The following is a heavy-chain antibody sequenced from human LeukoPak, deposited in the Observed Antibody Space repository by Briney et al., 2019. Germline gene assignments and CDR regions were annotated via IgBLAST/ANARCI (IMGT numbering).Heavy chain of an antibody. CDR1: GGSISSGDYY. D-gene: IGHD2-2*01. CDR3: ARVMYCSSTSCYDFDP. CDR2: IYYSGST. Sequence: SETLSLTCTVSGGSISSGDYYWSWIRQPPGKGLEWIGYIYYSGSTYYNPSLKSRVTISVDTSKNQFSLKPSSVTAADTAVYYCARVMYCSSTSCYDFDPWGQGTLVTVSS. J-gene: IGHJ5*02. V-gene: IGHV4-30-4*01.